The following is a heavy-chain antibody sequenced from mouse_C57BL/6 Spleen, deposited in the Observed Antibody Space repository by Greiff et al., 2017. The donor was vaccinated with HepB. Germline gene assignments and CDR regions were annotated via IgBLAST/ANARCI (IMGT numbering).Heavy chain of an antibody. CDR2: ISDGGSYT. D-gene: IGHD2-3*01. Sequence: EVKVVESGGGLVKPGGSLKLSCAASGFTFSSYAMSWVRQTPEKRLEWVATISDGGSYTYYPDNVKGRFTISRDNAKNNLYLQMSHLKSEDTAMYYCARDDGTGFAYWGQGTLVTDSA. CDR3: ARDDGTGFAY. J-gene: IGHJ3*01. CDR1: GFTFSSYA. V-gene: IGHV5-4*01.